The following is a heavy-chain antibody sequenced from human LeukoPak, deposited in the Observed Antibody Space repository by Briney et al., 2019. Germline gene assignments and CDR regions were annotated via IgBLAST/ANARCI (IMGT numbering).Heavy chain of an antibody. V-gene: IGHV1-8*01. Sequence: ASVKVSCKASGYTFTSYDINWVRQATGQGLEWMGWMNPNSGNTGYAQKFQGRVTMTRNTSISTAYMELSSLRSEDTAVYYCAREGSGWQGVDYWGQGTLVTVSS. D-gene: IGHD6-19*01. CDR2: MNPNSGNT. CDR3: AREGSGWQGVDY. J-gene: IGHJ4*02. CDR1: GYTFTSYD.